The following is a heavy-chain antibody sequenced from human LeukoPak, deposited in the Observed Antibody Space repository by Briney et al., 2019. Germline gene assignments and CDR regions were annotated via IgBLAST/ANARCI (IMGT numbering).Heavy chain of an antibody. CDR2: IWYDGSNK. CDR1: GFTFGSYG. CDR3: AREVVVPAAIYYYYGMDV. J-gene: IGHJ6*04. D-gene: IGHD2-2*02. V-gene: IGHV3-33*01. Sequence: GRSLRLSCAASGFTFGSYGMHWVRQAPGKGLEWVAVIWYDGSNKYYADSVKGRFTISRDNSKNTLYLQMNSLRAEDTAVYYCAREVVVPAAIYYYYGMDVWGKGTTVTVSS.